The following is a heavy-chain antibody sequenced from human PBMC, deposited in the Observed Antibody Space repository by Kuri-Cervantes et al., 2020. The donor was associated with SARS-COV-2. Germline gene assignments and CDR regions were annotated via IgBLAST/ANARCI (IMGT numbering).Heavy chain of an antibody. J-gene: IGHJ4*02. CDR2: IRYDGSNK. Sequence: GGSLRLSCAASGFTFSSYGMHWVRQAPGKGLEWVAFIRYDGSNKYYADSVKGRFTISRDNAKNSLYLQMNSLRAEDTAVYYCARETRDSSGYYRLSLDYWGQGTLVTVSS. V-gene: IGHV3-30*02. D-gene: IGHD3-22*01. CDR3: ARETRDSSGYYRLSLDY. CDR1: GFTFSSYG.